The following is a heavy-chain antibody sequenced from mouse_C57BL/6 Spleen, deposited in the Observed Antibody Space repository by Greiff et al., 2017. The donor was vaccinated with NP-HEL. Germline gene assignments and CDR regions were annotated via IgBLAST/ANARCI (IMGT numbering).Heavy chain of an antibody. J-gene: IGHJ1*03. Sequence: QVQLQQPGTELVKPGASVKLSCKASGYTFTSYWMHWVKQRPGQGLEWIGNINPSNGGSNYNEKFKSKATLTVDKSSSTAYMQLSSLTSEDSAVYYCAGGTTASRRGLYFDVWGTGTTVTVSS. CDR1: GYTFTSYW. CDR2: INPSNGGS. V-gene: IGHV1-53*01. CDR3: AGGTTASRRGLYFDV. D-gene: IGHD1-2*01.